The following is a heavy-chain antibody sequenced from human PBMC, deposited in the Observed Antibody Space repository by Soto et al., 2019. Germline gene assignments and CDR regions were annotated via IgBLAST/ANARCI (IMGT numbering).Heavy chain of an antibody. CDR1: GFTFSSYS. V-gene: IGHV3-48*02. J-gene: IGHJ6*02. Sequence: GGSLRLSCAVSGFTFSSYSMNWVRQAPGKGLEWVSYISGSSRTKYYADSVKGRFTISRDGAMNSLYLQMNSLRDEDTAVYYCARGQDYDFWSGYYQPVTTDDYYYYYGMDVWGQGTTVTVSS. CDR3: ARGQDYDFWSGYYQPVTTDDYYYYYGMDV. CDR2: ISGSSRTK. D-gene: IGHD3-3*01.